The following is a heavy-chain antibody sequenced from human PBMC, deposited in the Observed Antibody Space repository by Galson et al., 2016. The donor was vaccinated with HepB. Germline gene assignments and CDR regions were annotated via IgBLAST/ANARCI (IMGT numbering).Heavy chain of an antibody. D-gene: IGHD6-6*01. J-gene: IGHJ4*02. CDR3: ARTEVANSRGLVPFDS. V-gene: IGHV4-39*01. CDR2: IAYSGIT. Sequence: SETLSLTCSVSSGSISNALYYWGWIRQSPGKGLDWIGSIAYSGITYYNPSLKSRVTISVDTSKNQFSLRLSSVTAADTAIYYCARTEVANSRGLVPFDSWGQGILVTVSS. CDR1: SGSISNALYY.